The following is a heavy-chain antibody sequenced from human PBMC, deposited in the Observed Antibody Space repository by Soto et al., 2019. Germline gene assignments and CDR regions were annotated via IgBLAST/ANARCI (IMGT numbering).Heavy chain of an antibody. Sequence: QVQLVQSGAEVKKPGASVKVSCKASGYTFTSYGISWVRQAPGQGLEWMGWISAYNGNTNYAKKLQGRVTMTTDTSTSTAYMELRSLRSDDTAVYYCARASCSGGSCYSYYFDYWGQGTLVTVSS. CDR1: GYTFTSYG. D-gene: IGHD2-15*01. J-gene: IGHJ4*02. CDR3: ARASCSGGSCYSYYFDY. V-gene: IGHV1-18*01. CDR2: ISAYNGNT.